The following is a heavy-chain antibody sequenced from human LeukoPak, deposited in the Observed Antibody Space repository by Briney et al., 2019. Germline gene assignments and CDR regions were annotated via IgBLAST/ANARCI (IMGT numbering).Heavy chain of an antibody. Sequence: PSETLSLTCTVSDGSISSYYWSWIRQPPGKGLEWIGYTHYSGSTNYNPSLKSRVTTSVDTPKNQVSLKLSSVTAADTAVYYCASLTPGGPFGFWGQGTLVTVSS. CDR2: THYSGST. J-gene: IGHJ4*02. V-gene: IGHV4-59*01. CDR1: DGSISSYY. CDR3: ASLTPGGPFGF. D-gene: IGHD3-16*01.